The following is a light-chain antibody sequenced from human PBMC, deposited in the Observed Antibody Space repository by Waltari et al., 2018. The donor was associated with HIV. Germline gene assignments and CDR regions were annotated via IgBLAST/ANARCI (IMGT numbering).Light chain of an antibody. CDR2: DVY. CDR1: SSDIGSSDY. V-gene: IGLV2-8*01. Sequence: QSALTQSPSASGSPGQSVTISCTGTSSDIGSSDYVYWYQQHPGKAPKLIIYDVYKRHSGVPDRFSGSKSGNTASLTVSGLQTEDEATYYCSSYAGSKNRVVFGGGTFLTVL. J-gene: IGLJ2*01. CDR3: SSYAGSKNRVV.